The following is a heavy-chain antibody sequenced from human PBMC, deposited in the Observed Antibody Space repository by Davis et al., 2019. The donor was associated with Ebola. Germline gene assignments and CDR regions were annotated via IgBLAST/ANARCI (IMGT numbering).Heavy chain of an antibody. CDR1: GFTFSSYA. CDR2: ISYDGSNK. Sequence: GESLKISCAASGFTFSSYAMHWVRQAPGKGLEWVAVISYDGSNKYYADSVKGRFTISRDNSKNTLYLQMNSLRAEDTAVYYCARGMATILDYWGQGTLVTVSS. V-gene: IGHV3-30-3*01. CDR3: ARGMATILDY. J-gene: IGHJ4*02. D-gene: IGHD5-24*01.